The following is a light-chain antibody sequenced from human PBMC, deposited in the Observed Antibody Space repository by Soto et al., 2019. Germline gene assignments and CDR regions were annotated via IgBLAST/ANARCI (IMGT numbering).Light chain of an antibody. V-gene: IGLV2-14*01. CDR3: SSYTNNNTAYV. CDR2: EVS. Sequence: QSVLTQPASVSGSPGQSITISCTGTSSDVGGYNYVSWYQQHPGKAPKLMIYEVSNRPSGVSNRFSGSKSGNTASLTISGLQAEDEADYHCSSYTNNNTAYVFGTGTKVTVL. CDR1: SSDVGGYNY. J-gene: IGLJ1*01.